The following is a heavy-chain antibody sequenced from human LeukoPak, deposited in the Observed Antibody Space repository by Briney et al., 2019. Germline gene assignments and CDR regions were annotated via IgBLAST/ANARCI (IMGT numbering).Heavy chain of an antibody. CDR2: TYYRSKWYY. CDR1: GDSVSSNSAA. D-gene: IGHD3-9*01. V-gene: IGHV6-1*01. CDR3: ARDLTNYDILTGYYNVIDY. J-gene: IGHJ4*02. Sequence: SQALSLTCAISGDSVSSNSAAWNWIRQSPSRGLGWLGRTYYRSKWYYDYAVSVKSRITINPDTSKNQFSLQLNSVTPEDTAVYYCARDLTNYDILTGYYNVIDYWGQGTLVTVSS.